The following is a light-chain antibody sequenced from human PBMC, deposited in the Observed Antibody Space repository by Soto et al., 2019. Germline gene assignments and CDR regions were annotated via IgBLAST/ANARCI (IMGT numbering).Light chain of an antibody. Sequence: ILLTKSPGTLSLSPGGRATRSCRASQIVSSNYLAWYQLRPGQAPRLLIYDASSRATGIPDRFSGSGSGTDLTITISRLEPEDFAVYYCQQYGSLWTFGQGSKVEIK. CDR2: DAS. CDR1: QIVSSNY. CDR3: QQYGSLWT. V-gene: IGKV3-20*01. J-gene: IGKJ1*01.